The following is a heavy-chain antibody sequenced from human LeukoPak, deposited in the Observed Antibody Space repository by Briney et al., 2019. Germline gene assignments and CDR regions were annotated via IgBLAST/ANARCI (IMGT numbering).Heavy chain of an antibody. D-gene: IGHD2-8*01. CDR3: ARNYMYGDDF. Sequence: ASVKVSCKASGYTFIDYYIHWVRQAPGQGIEWMGWIDPNSGGTKYAQKFQGRVTMTRDTSITTTYMELSSLRSDDTAVYFCARNYMYGDDFWGQGTTVTVSS. CDR2: IDPNSGGT. J-gene: IGHJ4*02. CDR1: GYTFIDYY. V-gene: IGHV1-2*02.